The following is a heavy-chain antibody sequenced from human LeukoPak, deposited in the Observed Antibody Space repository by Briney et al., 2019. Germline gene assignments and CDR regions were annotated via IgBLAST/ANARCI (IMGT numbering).Heavy chain of an antibody. J-gene: IGHJ4*02. CDR3: ASRSAQPNSWEAARAWSFDY. CDR1: GGSISSYY. Sequence: SETLSLTCTVSGGSISSYYWSWIRQPLGKGLEWIGYIYYSGSTNYNPSLKSRVTISVDTSKNQFSLKLSSVTAADTAVYYCASRSAQPNSWEAARAWSFDYWGQGTLVTVSS. D-gene: IGHD6-6*01. CDR2: IYYSGST. V-gene: IGHV4-59*01.